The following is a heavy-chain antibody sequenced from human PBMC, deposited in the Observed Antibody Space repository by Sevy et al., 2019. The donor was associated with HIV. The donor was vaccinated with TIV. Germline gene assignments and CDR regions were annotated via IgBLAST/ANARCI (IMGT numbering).Heavy chain of an antibody. D-gene: IGHD3-22*01. CDR1: GASISSHY. Sequence: SETLSLTCTVSGASISSHYWSWIRQPPGKGLEWIGCIYYSGSTNYNPSLKSRVTMSVDTSKNQFSLKLRSVTAADTAMYYCARALRPYSFDTSTYFDYWGQGTLVTVSS. CDR3: ARALRPYSFDTSTYFDY. CDR2: IYYSGST. J-gene: IGHJ4*02. V-gene: IGHV4-59*11.